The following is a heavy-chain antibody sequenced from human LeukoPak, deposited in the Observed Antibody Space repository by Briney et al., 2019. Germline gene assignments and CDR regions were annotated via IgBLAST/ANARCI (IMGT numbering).Heavy chain of an antibody. Sequence: SETLSLTCAVYGGSFSGYYWSWIRQPPGKGLEWIGEIYHSGSTNYNPSLKSRVTISVDTSKNQFSLKLSSVTAADTAVYYCARDSSGRFDYWGQGTLVTVSS. CDR1: GGSFSGYY. V-gene: IGHV4-34*01. D-gene: IGHD6-19*01. J-gene: IGHJ4*02. CDR2: IYHSGST. CDR3: ARDSSGRFDY.